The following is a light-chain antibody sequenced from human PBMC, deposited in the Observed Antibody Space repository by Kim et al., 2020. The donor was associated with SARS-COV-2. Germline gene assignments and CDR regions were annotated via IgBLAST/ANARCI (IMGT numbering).Light chain of an antibody. Sequence: SELTQDPAVSVDLGQTVRITCQGDILRSYYASWYQQKPGQAPVLVIYGKNNRPSGIPDRFSGSSSGNTASLTITGAQAEDEADYYCNSRDSSGNHVVFGGGTQLTVL. CDR3: NSRDSSGNHVV. CDR2: GKN. CDR1: ILRSYY. J-gene: IGLJ3*02. V-gene: IGLV3-19*01.